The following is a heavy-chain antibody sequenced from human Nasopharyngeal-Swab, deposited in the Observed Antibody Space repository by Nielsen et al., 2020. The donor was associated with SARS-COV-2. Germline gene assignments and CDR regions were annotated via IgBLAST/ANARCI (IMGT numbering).Heavy chain of an antibody. CDR1: GFTFSSYG. CDR2: VSYDGSNK. J-gene: IGHJ4*02. V-gene: IGHV3-30*03. CDR3: ARDLPLDSSGYGY. D-gene: IGHD3-22*01. Sequence: GESLKISCAASGFTFSSYGIHWVRQAPGKGLEWVAFVSYDGSNKYYADSVKGRFTISRDNSKNTLYLQMNSLRAEDTAVYYCARDLPLDSSGYGYWGQGTLVTVSS.